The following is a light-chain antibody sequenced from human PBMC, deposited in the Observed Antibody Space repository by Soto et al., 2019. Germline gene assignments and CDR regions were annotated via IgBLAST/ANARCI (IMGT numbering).Light chain of an antibody. V-gene: IGKV3-11*01. CDR2: DAS. J-gene: IGKJ2*01. Sequence: EIVLTQSPATLSLSPGERATLSCRASQSVSSYLAWYQQKPGQAPRLLIYDASNRATGIPARFSGSGSGTDFTLTISSLEPEDFAVYYCQQRSNWPPMYTLGQWTKLEIK. CDR1: QSVSSY. CDR3: QQRSNWPPMYT.